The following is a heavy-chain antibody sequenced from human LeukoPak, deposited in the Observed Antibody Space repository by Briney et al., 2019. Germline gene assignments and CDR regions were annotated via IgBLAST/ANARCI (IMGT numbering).Heavy chain of an antibody. D-gene: IGHD3-3*01. CDR2: IYSGGST. V-gene: IGHV3-53*01. CDR1: GFTVSSNY. Sequence: GGSLRLSCAASGFTVSSNYMSWVRQAPGKGLEWVSVIYSGGSTYYADSVKGRFTISRDNSKNTLYLQMNSLRAEDTAVYYCARDSSIFTIPTYYFDYWGQGTLVTVSS. CDR3: ARDSSIFTIPTYYFDY. J-gene: IGHJ4*02.